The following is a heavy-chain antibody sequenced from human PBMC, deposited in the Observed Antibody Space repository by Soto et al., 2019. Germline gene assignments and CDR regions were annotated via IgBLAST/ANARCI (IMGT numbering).Heavy chain of an antibody. V-gene: IGHV4-38-2*01. D-gene: IGHD3-22*01. CDR2: IFHSGNT. J-gene: IGHJ4*02. Sequence: SETLSLTCAVSGYSIISGYYWGWIRQSPGKGLEWIGSIFHSGNTYYNPSLKSRVTISVDTSRNQLSLKLSSVTAADTAVYYCARVWWARYYYGSGGYPPFDYWGQGTLVTVSS. CDR3: ARVWWARYYYGSGGYPPFDY. CDR1: GYSIISGYY.